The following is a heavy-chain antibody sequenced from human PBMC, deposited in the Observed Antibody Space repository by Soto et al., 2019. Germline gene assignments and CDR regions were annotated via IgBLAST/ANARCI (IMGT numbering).Heavy chain of an antibody. V-gene: IGHV3-7*01. J-gene: IGHJ3*02. D-gene: IGHD5-12*01. CDR1: GFTFSSYW. Sequence: GGSLRLSCAASGFTFSSYWMSWVRQAPGKGLEWVANIKQDGSEKYYVDSVKGRFTISRDNAKNSLYLQMNSLRAEDTAVYYCARAHFVDKSDDAFDIWGQGTMVTVSS. CDR2: IKQDGSEK. CDR3: ARAHFVDKSDDAFDI.